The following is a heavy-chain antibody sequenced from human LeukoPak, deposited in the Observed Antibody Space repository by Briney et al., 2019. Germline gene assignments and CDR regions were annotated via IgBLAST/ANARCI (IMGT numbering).Heavy chain of an antibody. V-gene: IGHV4-59*02. CDR3: ARYTRIPDY. D-gene: IGHD2-15*01. J-gene: IGHJ4*02. CDR2: IYYTGDT. CDR1: GFTVSSNY. Sequence: GSLRLSCAASGFTVSSNYMSWVRQPPGKGLECVGYIYYTGDTNYNPSLKSRVTMSLDTSKSQFSLKLTSVTAADTAIYYCARYTRIPDYWGRGTLVTVTS.